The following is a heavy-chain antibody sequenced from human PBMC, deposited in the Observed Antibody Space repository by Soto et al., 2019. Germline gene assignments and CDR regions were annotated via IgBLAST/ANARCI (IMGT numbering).Heavy chain of an antibody. CDR3: ARGDCVGGTCYSLAGSCYYYMDV. D-gene: IGHD2-15*01. CDR2: INSDGSVS. CDR1: GFTFSNYW. J-gene: IGHJ6*03. Sequence: EVQLVESGGGLVQPGGSLRLSCAASGFTFSNYWMYWVRQAPGKGLVWVSRINSDGSVSSYADSVKGRLTISRDNVKNTLYLQMDGLRAEETAVYYCARGDCVGGTCYSLAGSCYYYMDVWGKGTTVTVFS. V-gene: IGHV3-74*01.